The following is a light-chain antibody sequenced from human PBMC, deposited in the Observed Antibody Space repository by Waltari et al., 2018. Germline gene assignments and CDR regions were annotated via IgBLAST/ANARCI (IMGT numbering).Light chain of an antibody. Sequence: QSALTQPASVSGSPGQSITISCTGTSGDVGGYDLVSWYQQHPGKAPKLMNYDATNRPSGVSVPFSASTSGNTASLTISDLRPEDEAEYYCSSFTSSSTGIFGSGTTVTVL. V-gene: IGLV2-14*03. CDR2: DAT. J-gene: IGLJ1*01. CDR1: SGDVGGYDL. CDR3: SSFTSSSTGI.